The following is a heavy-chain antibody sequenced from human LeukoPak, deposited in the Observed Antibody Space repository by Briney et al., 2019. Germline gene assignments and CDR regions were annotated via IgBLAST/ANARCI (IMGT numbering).Heavy chain of an antibody. J-gene: IGHJ4*02. CDR1: GGSISSYY. V-gene: IGHV4-59*01. D-gene: IGHD1-26*01. CDR2: IYYSGST. Sequence: PSETLSLTCTVSGGSISSYYWSWIRQPPGKGLEWIGYIYYSGSTNYNPSLKSRVTISVDTSKNQFSLKLSSVTAADTAVYYCARDLRGIVGATTLDYWGQGTLVTVSS. CDR3: ARDLRGIVGATTLDY.